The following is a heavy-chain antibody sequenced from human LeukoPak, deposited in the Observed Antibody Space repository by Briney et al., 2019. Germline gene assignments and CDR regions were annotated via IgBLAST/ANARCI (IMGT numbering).Heavy chain of an antibody. D-gene: IGHD6-19*01. J-gene: IGHJ3*02. CDR2: IKQDGSEK. CDR1: GFTSSSHC. V-gene: IGHV3-7*01. Sequence: GGSLRLSCEASGFTSSSHCMRWVRQAPGKGLEWVSNIKQDGSEKYYVDSVKGRFTISRDNANNSLYLQMSILRAADTAVYYCARVRIAVAVSAFDIWGQGTMVTVSS. CDR3: ARVRIAVAVSAFDI.